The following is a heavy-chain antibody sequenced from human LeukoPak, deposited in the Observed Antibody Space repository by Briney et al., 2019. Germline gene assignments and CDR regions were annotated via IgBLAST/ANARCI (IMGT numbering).Heavy chain of an antibody. CDR2: ISAYNGNT. CDR1: GYTFTSYG. J-gene: IGHJ6*02. CDR3: ARDTCSSTSCFELYYYYYYGMDV. V-gene: IGHV1-18*01. Sequence: ASVKVSCKASGYTFTSYGISWVRQAPGQGLEWMGWISAYNGNTNYAQKLQGRVTMTTDTSTSTAYMELRSLRSDDTAVYYCARDTCSSTSCFELYYYYYYGMDVWGQGTTVTVSS. D-gene: IGHD2-2*01.